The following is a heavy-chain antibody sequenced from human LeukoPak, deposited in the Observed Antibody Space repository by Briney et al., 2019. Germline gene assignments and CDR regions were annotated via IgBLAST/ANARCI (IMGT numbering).Heavy chain of an antibody. CDR2: ISYDGSSK. CDR3: AKDQGLRSSLDY. D-gene: IGHD4-17*01. Sequence: GSLRLSCAASGFTFSSYGMHWVRQAPGKGLGWVAVISYDGSSKYYADSVKGRFTISRNNSKNTLYLQMNSLRAEDTAVYYCAKDQGLRSSLDYWGQGTLVTVSS. CDR1: GFTFSSYG. J-gene: IGHJ4*02. V-gene: IGHV3-30*18.